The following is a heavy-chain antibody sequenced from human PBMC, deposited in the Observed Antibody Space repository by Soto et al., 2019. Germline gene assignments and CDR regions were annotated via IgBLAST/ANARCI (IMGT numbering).Heavy chain of an antibody. V-gene: IGHV1-2*04. J-gene: IGHJ1*01. D-gene: IGHD3-3*01. CDR2: INPNSGGT. Sequence: ASVKVSCKASGYTFTGYYMHWVRQAPGQGLEWMGWINPNSGGTNYAQKFQGWVTMTRDTSISTAYMELSRLRSDDTAVYYCARAPTYYDFWSGYKYFQHWGRGTLVTVSS. CDR1: GYTFTGYY. CDR3: ARAPTYYDFWSGYKYFQH.